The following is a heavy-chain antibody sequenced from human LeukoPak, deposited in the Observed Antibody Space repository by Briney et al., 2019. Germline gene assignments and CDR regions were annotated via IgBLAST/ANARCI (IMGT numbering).Heavy chain of an antibody. V-gene: IGHV1-18*04. CDR2: ISAYNGNT. Sequence: SVKVSCKASGYTFTSYGISWVRQAPGQGLEWMGWISAYNGNTNYAQKLQGRVTMTTDTSTSTAYMELRSLRSDDTAVYYCARAVDYYDSSGYYSGPWGQGTMVTVSS. D-gene: IGHD3-22*01. CDR3: ARAVDYYDSSGYYSGP. J-gene: IGHJ3*01. CDR1: GYTFTSYG.